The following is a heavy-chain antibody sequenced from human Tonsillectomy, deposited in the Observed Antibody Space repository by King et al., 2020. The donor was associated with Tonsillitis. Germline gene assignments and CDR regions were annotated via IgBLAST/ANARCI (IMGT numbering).Heavy chain of an antibody. Sequence: VQLVESGGGLVQPGGSLRLSCAASGFTFSSYSMNWVRQAPGKGLEWVSYISSSSSTIYYADSVKGRFTISRDNAKNSLYLQMNSLRAEDTAVYYCARPPEGSRWFISCFAPWGQGTLVTVSS. V-gene: IGHV3-48*04. D-gene: IGHD6-19*01. CDR2: ISSSSSTI. J-gene: IGHJ5*02. CDR1: GFTFSSYS. CDR3: ARPPEGSRWFISCFAP.